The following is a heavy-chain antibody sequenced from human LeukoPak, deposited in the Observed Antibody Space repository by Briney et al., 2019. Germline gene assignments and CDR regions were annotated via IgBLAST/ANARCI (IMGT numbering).Heavy chain of an antibody. D-gene: IGHD6-13*01. CDR3: AKEARSSWPSYYSGMDV. J-gene: IGHJ6*02. Sequence: GGSLRLSCAASGFTFSSYAMSWVRQAPGKGLEWVSAITGSGGNTYYADSVKGRFTISKDNSKNTVHLQMSSLRVDDTAVYYCAKEARSSWPSYYSGMDVWGQGTTVTVSS. CDR2: ITGSGGNT. CDR1: GFTFSSYA. V-gene: IGHV3-23*01.